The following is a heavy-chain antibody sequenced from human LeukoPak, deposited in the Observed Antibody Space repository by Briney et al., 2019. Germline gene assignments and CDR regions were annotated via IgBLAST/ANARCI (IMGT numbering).Heavy chain of an antibody. D-gene: IGHD6-13*01. CDR3: TRVQAGRAGLMDV. J-gene: IGHJ6*02. CDR2: IDTDGTTT. Sequence: PGGSLRLSCAASGFTLSGYWMHWVRQAPGEGLVWVSRIDTDGTTTNYADSVKGRFTTSRDNAKNTLYLQMNSLRAEDTALYYCTRVQAGRAGLMDVWGRGTTVTVSS. CDR1: GFTLSGYW. V-gene: IGHV3-74*01.